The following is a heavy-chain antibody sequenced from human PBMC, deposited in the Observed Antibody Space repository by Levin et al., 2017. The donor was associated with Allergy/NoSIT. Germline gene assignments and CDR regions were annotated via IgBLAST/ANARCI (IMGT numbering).Heavy chain of an antibody. CDR3: ARFISSSTTTVYNYYHMDV. CDR2: IRSDSSNI. CDR1: GFTFSSNS. V-gene: IGHV3-21*01. J-gene: IGHJ6*03. D-gene: IGHD2-2*01. Sequence: PSETLSLTCAASGFTFSSNSMNWVRQAPGKGLEWVSSIRSDSSNIYYADSVKGRFTISRDNAKNSLYLQMNSLRAEDTAVYYCARFISSSTTTVYNYYHMDVWGKGTTVTVSS.